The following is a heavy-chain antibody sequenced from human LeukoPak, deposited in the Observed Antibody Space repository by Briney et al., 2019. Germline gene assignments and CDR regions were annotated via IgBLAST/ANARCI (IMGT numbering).Heavy chain of an antibody. CDR1: GYTFTSYD. J-gene: IGHJ4*02. V-gene: IGHV1-8*01. CDR3: ARVCMRYCSGGFGY. CDR2: MNPNSGNT. Sequence: ASVKVSCKASGYTFTSYDINWVRQATGQGLEWMGWMNPNSGNTGYAQKFQGRVTMTRNTSISTAYMELCSLRSEDTAVYYCARVCMRYCSGGFGYWGQGTLVTVSS. D-gene: IGHD2-15*01.